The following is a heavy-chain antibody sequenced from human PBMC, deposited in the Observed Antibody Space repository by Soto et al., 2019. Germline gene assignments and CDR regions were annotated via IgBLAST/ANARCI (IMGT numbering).Heavy chain of an antibody. Sequence: EVQLVESGGGLVQPGGSLRLSCAASGFTFSTSGMTWIRQTPGKGLEWVAQIKPDGSDTSYVDSMKGRFTISRDNSKNSLFLRMDSLRAEDTALYYCATPNYYTFEYWGQGTLVTVSS. CDR2: IKPDGSDT. D-gene: IGHD3-22*01. J-gene: IGHJ4*02. CDR1: GFTFSTSG. CDR3: ATPNYYTFEY. V-gene: IGHV3-7*01.